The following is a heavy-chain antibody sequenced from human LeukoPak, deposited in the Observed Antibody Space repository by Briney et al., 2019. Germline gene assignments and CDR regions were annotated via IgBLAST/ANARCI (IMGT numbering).Heavy chain of an antibody. J-gene: IGHJ4*02. CDR1: GXTXXSYA. CDR3: AGRPTGYSSGYIH. Sequence: XXSXXXXGXTXXSYAMHWVRQAPGKGLEWXAVISYDGSNKYYADSVKGRFTISRDNSENIVYLQMNNLRVEDTAVYYCAGRPTGYSSGYIHWGQGTLVTVSS. V-gene: IGHV3-30*04. D-gene: IGHD5-18*01. CDR2: ISYDGSNK.